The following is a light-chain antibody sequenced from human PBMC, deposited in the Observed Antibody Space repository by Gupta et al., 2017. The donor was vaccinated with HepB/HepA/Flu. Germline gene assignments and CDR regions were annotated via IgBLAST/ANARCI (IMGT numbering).Light chain of an antibody. V-gene: IGKV1-9*01. CDR3: QQHNSYPDT. CDR2: AAS. Sequence: VQLTQSTSFLSASVGGRFTITCRASQGIYSYLAWYQQKPGKAPKLLIYAASTLQSGVPSRFSGSGSGTEFTLTISSLQPEDFATYYCQQHNSYPDTFGQGTKLEIK. J-gene: IGKJ2*01. CDR1: QGIYSY.